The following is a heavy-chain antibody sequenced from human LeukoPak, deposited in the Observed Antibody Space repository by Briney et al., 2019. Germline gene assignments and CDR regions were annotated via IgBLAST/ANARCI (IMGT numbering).Heavy chain of an antibody. CDR1: GGSISSYY. Sequence: SETLSLTCTVSGGSISSYYWSWIRQPPGKGLEWIGYIYYSGSTNYNPSLKSRVTISVDTSKSQFSLKLSSVTAADTAVYYCARATYDYVWGSYRRAYFDYWGQGTLVTVSS. J-gene: IGHJ4*02. V-gene: IGHV4-59*01. D-gene: IGHD3-16*02. CDR3: ARATYDYVWGSYRRAYFDY. CDR2: IYYSGST.